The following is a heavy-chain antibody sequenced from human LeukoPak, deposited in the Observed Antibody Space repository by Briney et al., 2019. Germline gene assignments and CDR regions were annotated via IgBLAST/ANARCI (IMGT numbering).Heavy chain of an antibody. V-gene: IGHV4-39*01. CDR2: IYLTGST. CDR1: SDSISRSYFY. Sequence: KPSETLSLTCTVPSDSISRSYFYWGWVRQPPGKGLEWIGSIYLTGSTYYNSSLKSRLTISLDTSRDQFSLKLSSVTAADTAVYYCARLGDSGYYADFWGQGTLVTVSS. D-gene: IGHD3-22*01. J-gene: IGHJ4*02. CDR3: ARLGDSGYYADF.